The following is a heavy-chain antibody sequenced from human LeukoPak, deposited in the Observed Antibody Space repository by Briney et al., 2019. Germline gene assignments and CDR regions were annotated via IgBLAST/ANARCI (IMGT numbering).Heavy chain of an antibody. CDR1: GGSISSGGYS. J-gene: IGHJ4*02. CDR2: IYYSGST. Sequence: PSETLSLTCTVSGGSISSGGYSWSWIRQPPGKGLEWIGYIYYSGSTYYNPSLKSRVTISVDTSKNQFSLKLSSVTAADTAVYYCAREDGYNNYFDYWGQGTLVTVSS. CDR3: AREDGYNNYFDY. D-gene: IGHD5-24*01. V-gene: IGHV4-30-4*07.